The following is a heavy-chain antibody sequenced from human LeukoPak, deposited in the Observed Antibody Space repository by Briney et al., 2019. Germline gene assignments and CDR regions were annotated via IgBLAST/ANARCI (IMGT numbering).Heavy chain of an antibody. J-gene: IGHJ6*02. D-gene: IGHD2-2*01. CDR1: GFTVSNNH. CDR2: IYSGGTT. CDR3: ARVGEDIVVVPAAMSDYYGMDV. Sequence: GGSLRLPCVASGFTVSNNHMNWVRQAPGKGLEWVSIIYSGGTTYYADSVKGRFTISRDNAKNSLYLQMNSLRDEDTAVYYCARVGEDIVVVPAAMSDYYGMDVWGQGTTVTVSS. V-gene: IGHV3-66*01.